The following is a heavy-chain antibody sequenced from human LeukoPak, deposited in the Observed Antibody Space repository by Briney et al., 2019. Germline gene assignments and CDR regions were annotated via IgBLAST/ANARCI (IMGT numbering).Heavy chain of an antibody. Sequence: PSESLSLTCGVSGGSINTNTFFWGWIRQPPGKGLEWIGNVFYSGSTMYNPSLKSRVSISVDTSKNQFSLKLSSVTAADTAVYYCARQAEEMATRYHYFDYWGQGTLVTVSS. CDR2: VFYSGST. CDR1: GGSINTNTFF. D-gene: IGHD5-24*01. CDR3: ARQAEEMATRYHYFDY. J-gene: IGHJ4*02. V-gene: IGHV4-39*01.